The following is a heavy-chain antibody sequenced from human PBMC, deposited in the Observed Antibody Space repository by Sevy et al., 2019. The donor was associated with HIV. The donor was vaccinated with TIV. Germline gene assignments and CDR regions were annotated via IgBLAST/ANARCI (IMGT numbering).Heavy chain of an antibody. CDR2: IYYSGST. CDR1: GGSTSSYY. D-gene: IGHD1-26*01. CDR3: ARDSASRGDDAFDI. V-gene: IGHV4-59*01. Sequence: QSQTLSLTCTVSGGSTSSYYWSWIRQPPGKGLEWIGYIYYSGSTNYNPSLKSRVTISVDTSKNQFSLKLSSVTAADTAVYYCARDSASRGDDAFDIWGQGTMVTVSS. J-gene: IGHJ3*02.